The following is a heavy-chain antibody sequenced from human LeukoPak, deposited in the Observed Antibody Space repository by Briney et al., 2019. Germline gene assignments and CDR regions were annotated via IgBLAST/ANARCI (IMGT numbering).Heavy chain of an antibody. CDR2: IIPIFGTA. D-gene: IGHD3-22*01. CDR1: GYTFTSYD. Sequence: GASVKVSCKASGYTFTSYDISWVRQAPGQGLEWMGGIIPIFGTANYAQKFQGRVTITADKSTSTAYMELSSLRSEDTAVYYCARGLFYDSSGYYYDLPIYYYYYYMDVWGKGTTVTVSS. CDR3: ARGLFYDSSGYYYDLPIYYYYYYMDV. V-gene: IGHV1-69*06. J-gene: IGHJ6*03.